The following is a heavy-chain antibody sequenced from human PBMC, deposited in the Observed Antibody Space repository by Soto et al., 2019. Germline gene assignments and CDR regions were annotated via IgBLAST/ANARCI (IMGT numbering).Heavy chain of an antibody. CDR1: GFIFSNAW. CDR3: TTDSYMTNIIVRFDY. D-gene: IGHD4-17*01. CDR2: VKSKTDGGTT. Sequence: GGSLRLSCAASGFIFSNAWINWVRQAPGKGLEWVGRVKSKTDGGTTDFAAPVKGRFAISRDDSKNMVYLEMNSLKTEDTAIYYCTTDSYMTNIIVRFDYWCHGTLLTVSS. J-gene: IGHJ4*01. V-gene: IGHV3-15*07.